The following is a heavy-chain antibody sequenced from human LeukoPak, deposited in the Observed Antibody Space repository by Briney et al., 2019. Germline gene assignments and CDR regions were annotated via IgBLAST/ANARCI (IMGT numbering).Heavy chain of an antibody. CDR2: ISWNSGSI. J-gene: IGHJ3*02. V-gene: IGHV3-9*01. D-gene: IGHD6-13*01. Sequence: PGRSLRLSCAASGFTFDDYAIHWVRQAPGKGLEWVSGISWNSGSIGYADSVKGRFTISRDNAKNSLYLQMNSLRAEDTALYYCAKGHSWSTDIFDIWGQGTMVTVSS. CDR3: AKGHSWSTDIFDI. CDR1: GFTFDDYA.